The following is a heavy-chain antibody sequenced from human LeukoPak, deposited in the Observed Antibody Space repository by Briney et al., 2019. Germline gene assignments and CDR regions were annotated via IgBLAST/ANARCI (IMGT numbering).Heavy chain of an antibody. CDR2: INPNSGGT. CDR3: ARDFTLFGVVTPRRVFDP. D-gene: IGHD3-3*01. V-gene: IGHV1-2*02. CDR1: GYTFTGCY. J-gene: IGHJ5*02. Sequence: ASVKVSCKASGYTFTGCYMHSVRQAPGQRREWMGGINPNSGGTNYAQKFQGRVTMTRDTSISTAYMELSRLRSDDTAVYYCARDFTLFGVVTPRRVFDPWGQGTLVTVSS.